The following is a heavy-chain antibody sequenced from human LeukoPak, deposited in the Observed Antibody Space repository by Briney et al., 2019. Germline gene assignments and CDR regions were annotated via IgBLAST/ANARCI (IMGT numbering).Heavy chain of an antibody. J-gene: IGHJ4*02. CDR1: GGSISSYY. CDR3: ARDRSLGY. V-gene: IGHV4-59*01. Sequence: SETLSLTCTVSGGSISSYYWSWIRQPPGKGLEWIGYIYYSGSTNYNPSFKSRVTISVDTSKNQFSLKLSSVTAADTAVYYCARDRSLGYWGQGTLVTVSS. CDR2: IYYSGST. D-gene: IGHD1-26*01.